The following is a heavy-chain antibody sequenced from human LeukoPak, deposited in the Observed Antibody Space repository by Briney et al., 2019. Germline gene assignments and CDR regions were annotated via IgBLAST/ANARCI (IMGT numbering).Heavy chain of an antibody. Sequence: GGSLRLSCAASGFTFTTYNMNWVRQAPGKGLEWVSYISSSSGTIYYADSVKGRFTISRDNAKNSLYLQMNSLRGEDTAVYYCARDLSPVVRASPMGYWGQGTPVTVSS. CDR3: ARDLSPVVRASPMGY. V-gene: IGHV3-48*01. D-gene: IGHD3-10*01. CDR2: ISSSSGTI. CDR1: GFTFTTYN. J-gene: IGHJ4*02.